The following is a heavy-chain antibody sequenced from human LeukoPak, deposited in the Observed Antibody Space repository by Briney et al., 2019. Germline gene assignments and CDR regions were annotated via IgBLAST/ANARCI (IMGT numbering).Heavy chain of an antibody. J-gene: IGHJ6*03. V-gene: IGHV3-66*01. CDR3: ARSPVVRGVYYYYMDV. D-gene: IGHD3-10*01. CDR2: IYSGGST. CDR1: GFTVSSNY. Sequence: PGGTLRLSCAASGFTVSSNYMSWVRQAPGKGLEWVSVIYSGGSTYYADSVKGRFTISRDNSKNTLYLQMNSLRAEDTAVYYCARSPVVRGVYYYYMDVWGKGTTVTISS.